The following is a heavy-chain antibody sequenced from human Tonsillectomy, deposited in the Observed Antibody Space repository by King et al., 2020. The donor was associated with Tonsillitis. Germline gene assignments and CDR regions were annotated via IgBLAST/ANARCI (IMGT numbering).Heavy chain of an antibody. V-gene: IGHV4-39*01. Sequence: LQLQKSGPGLVKPSETLSLTCAVSGGSISSSPYYWGWIRQPPGKGLEWIGSFYYSGNTYYNPSLKSRVTISVDTSKNQFSLSLTSVTAADTAVYYCARDYGLNWGQGTLVTVSS. D-gene: IGHD4-17*01. CDR1: GGSISSSPYY. J-gene: IGHJ4*02. CDR3: ARDYGLN. CDR2: FYYSGNT.